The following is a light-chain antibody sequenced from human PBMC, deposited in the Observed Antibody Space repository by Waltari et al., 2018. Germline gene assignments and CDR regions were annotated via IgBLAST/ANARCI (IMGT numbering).Light chain of an antibody. Sequence: QSALTQPAAVSGSPGQSVTISCTGASRYIGRYDIVSWYQQPPGNAPKLVISDVSKRPSGVSDRFSGSKSGDTASLTISGLQFEDEADYYCCSYAGNYVWVFGGGTRLTVL. V-gene: IGLV2-23*02. J-gene: IGLJ3*02. CDR1: SRYIGRYDI. CDR3: CSYAGNYVWV. CDR2: DVS.